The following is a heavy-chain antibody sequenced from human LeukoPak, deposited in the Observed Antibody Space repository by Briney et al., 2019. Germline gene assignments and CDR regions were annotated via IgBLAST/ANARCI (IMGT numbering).Heavy chain of an antibody. Sequence: GGSLRLSCAASGFTFSDYYMSWIRQAPGKGLEWVSYISSSGSTIYYADSVKGRFTISRDNAKNSLYLQMNNLRVEDTAVYYCARDQPIGYNYGYPFDNWGQGTLSPSPQ. CDR3: ARDQPIGYNYGYPFDN. D-gene: IGHD5-18*01. CDR2: ISSSGSTI. J-gene: IGHJ4*02. V-gene: IGHV3-11*04. CDR1: GFTFSDYY.